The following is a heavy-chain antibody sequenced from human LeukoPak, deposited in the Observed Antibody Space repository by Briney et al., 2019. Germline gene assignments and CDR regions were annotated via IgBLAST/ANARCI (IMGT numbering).Heavy chain of an antibody. CDR1: GGSISRGGYS. CDR2: IYHSGST. D-gene: IGHD4-11*01. Sequence: SETLSLTCAVSGGSISRGGYSWSWIRQPPGKGGEWIAYIYHSGSTYYNPPLKSRVTISVHRSKNQFSLKLSSVTAADTAVDYCAKEVRQQSTTVVYGMDVWGQGTTVTVSS. CDR3: AKEVRQQSTTVVYGMDV. J-gene: IGHJ6*02. V-gene: IGHV4-30-2*01.